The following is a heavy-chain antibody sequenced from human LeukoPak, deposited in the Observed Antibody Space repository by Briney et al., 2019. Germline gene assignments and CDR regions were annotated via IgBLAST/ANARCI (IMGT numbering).Heavy chain of an antibody. CDR1: GYPLSSDYY. J-gene: IGHJ4*02. V-gene: IGHV4-38-2*01. CDR2: SYYSGST. Sequence: SETLTLTCAVSGYPLSSDYYWGWIRPPPGKGLEWIGSSYYSGSTYYNSTLKSRVTISVDPSKNHFSLNVNSVTAAGTAVYYCTRGCRKGSAIIPAGLYWGQGTLVTVSS. D-gene: IGHD2-2*01. CDR3: TRGCRKGSAIIPAGLY.